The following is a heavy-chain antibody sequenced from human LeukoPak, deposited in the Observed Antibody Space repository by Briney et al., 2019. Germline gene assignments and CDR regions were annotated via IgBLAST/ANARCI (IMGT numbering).Heavy chain of an antibody. CDR1: RVSTIDHD. D-gene: IGHD7-27*01. CDR3: ARLRRNCLGTFWS. Sequence: PSESLTLTCTVSRVSTIDHDWGWIRHPPGEGLEWIGNIYSSGNTYFNPSVRSRVATSVANSTIQFSLSLLSVTAADMDMCYCARLRRNCLGTFWSWGQGAMVTV. J-gene: IGHJ1*01. CDR2: IYSSGNT. V-gene: IGHV4-4*08.